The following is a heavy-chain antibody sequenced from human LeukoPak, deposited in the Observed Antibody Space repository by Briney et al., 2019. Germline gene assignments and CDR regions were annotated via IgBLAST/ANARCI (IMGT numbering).Heavy chain of an antibody. V-gene: IGHV1-2*04. CDR2: IHPNSGGT. Sequence: ASVKVSCKTSGYSFTGYYVHWVRQAPGQGLEWMGWIHPNSGGTNYAQRFHDWVTMTRDTSTRTAYMELSRLRSDDTAVYYCARVDYYYMDIWGKGTTVTVSS. J-gene: IGHJ6*03. CDR1: GYSFTGYY. CDR3: ARVDYYYMDI.